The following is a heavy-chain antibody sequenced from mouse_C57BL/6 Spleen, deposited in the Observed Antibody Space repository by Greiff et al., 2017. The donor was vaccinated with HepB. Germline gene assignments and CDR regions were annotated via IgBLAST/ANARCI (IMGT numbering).Heavy chain of an antibody. J-gene: IGHJ2*01. Sequence: EVKLMESGPELVKPGDSVKISCKASGYSFTGYFMNWVMQSHGKSLEWIGRINPYNGDTFYNQKFKGKATLTVDKSSSTAHMELRSLTSEDSAVYYCARYYGSRFDYWGQGTTLTVSS. V-gene: IGHV1-20*01. CDR1: GYSFTGYF. D-gene: IGHD1-1*01. CDR2: INPYNGDT. CDR3: ARYYGSRFDY.